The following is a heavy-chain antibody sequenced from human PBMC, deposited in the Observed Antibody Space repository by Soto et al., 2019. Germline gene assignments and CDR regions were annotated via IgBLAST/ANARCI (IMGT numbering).Heavy chain of an antibody. CDR3: ATPRPYDILTGYPIPFDY. V-gene: IGHV3-23*01. J-gene: IGHJ4*02. Sequence: GGSLRLSCAASGFTFSSYAMSWVRQAPGKGLEWVSAISGSGGSTYYADSVKGRFTISRDNSKNTLYLQMNSLRAEDTAVYYCATPRPYDILTGYPIPFDYWGQGTLVTVSS. CDR2: ISGSGGST. D-gene: IGHD3-9*01. CDR1: GFTFSSYA.